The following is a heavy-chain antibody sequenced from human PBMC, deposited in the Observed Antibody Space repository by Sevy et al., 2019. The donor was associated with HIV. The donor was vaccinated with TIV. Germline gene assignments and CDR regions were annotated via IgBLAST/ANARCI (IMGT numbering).Heavy chain of an antibody. D-gene: IGHD2-15*01. Sequence: SETLSLTCTVSGGSISSGGYYWSWIRQHPGKGLEWIGYIYYSGSTYYNPSLKSRVTISVDTSKNQFSLKLSSVTAADTAVYYCARVSYCSGGSCYYFDYWGQRTLVTVSS. CDR2: IYYSGST. CDR1: GGSISSGGYY. J-gene: IGHJ4*02. CDR3: ARVSYCSGGSCYYFDY. V-gene: IGHV4-31*03.